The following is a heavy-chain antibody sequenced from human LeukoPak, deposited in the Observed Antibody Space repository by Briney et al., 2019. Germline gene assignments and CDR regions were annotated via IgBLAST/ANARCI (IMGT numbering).Heavy chain of an antibody. V-gene: IGHV3-30*02. J-gene: IGHJ4*02. CDR1: GFTFSSYG. Sequence: PGRSLRLSCAASGFTFSSYGMHWVRQAPGKGLEWVAFIRYDGSNKYYADSVKGRFTVSRDNSKNTLYLQMNSLKTEDTAVYYCATESNDYGDYWGQGTLVTVSS. CDR2: IRYDGSNK. CDR3: ATESNDYGDY.